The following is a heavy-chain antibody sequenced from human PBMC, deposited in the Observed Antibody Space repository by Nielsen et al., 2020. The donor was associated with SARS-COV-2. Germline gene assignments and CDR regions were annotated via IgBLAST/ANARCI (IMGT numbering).Heavy chain of an antibody. Sequence: ASVKVSCKASGYTFTSYYMHWVRQAPGQGLEWMGIINPNGGSTSYAQKFQGRVTMTRDTSTSTVYMELSSLRSEDTAVYYCARDRGDYGDYGHWGQGTLVTVSS. J-gene: IGHJ4*02. CDR3: ARDRGDYGDYGH. V-gene: IGHV1-46*01. CDR1: GYTFTSYY. D-gene: IGHD4-17*01. CDR2: INPNGGST.